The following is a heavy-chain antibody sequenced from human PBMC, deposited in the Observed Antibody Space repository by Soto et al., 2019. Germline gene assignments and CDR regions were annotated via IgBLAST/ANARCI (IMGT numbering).Heavy chain of an antibody. CDR3: ARDPGTRSDY. CDR1: GYTFTGYA. Sequence: GASVKVSCKASGYTFTGYAMHWARQAPGQRLEWMGWINAGNGNTNYAQKLQGRVTMTTDTSTSTAYMEVRSLRSGDTAVYYCARDPGTRSDYWGQGTLVTSPQ. D-gene: IGHD3-10*01. J-gene: IGHJ4*02. V-gene: IGHV1-3*01. CDR2: INAGNGNT.